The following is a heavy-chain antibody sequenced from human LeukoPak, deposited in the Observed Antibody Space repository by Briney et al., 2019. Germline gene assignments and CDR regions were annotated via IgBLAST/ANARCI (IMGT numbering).Heavy chain of an antibody. Sequence: ASVKVSCKVSGYTLTELSMHWVRQAPGKGLEWMGGFDPEDGETIYAQKFQGRVTMTEDTSTDTAYMELSSLRSEDTAVYYCATRAPTGYSSSWYGYYFDYWGQGTLVTVSS. CDR1: GYTLTELS. J-gene: IGHJ4*02. CDR2: FDPEDGET. CDR3: ATRAPTGYSSSWYGYYFDY. V-gene: IGHV1-24*01. D-gene: IGHD6-13*01.